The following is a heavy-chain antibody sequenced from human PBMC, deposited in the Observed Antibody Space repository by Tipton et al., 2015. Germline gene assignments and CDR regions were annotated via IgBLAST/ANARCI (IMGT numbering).Heavy chain of an antibody. CDR3: ARDLEHGMDV. V-gene: IGHV4-59*01. Sequence: TLSLTCSVSSDSISKYYWSWIRQPPGKELEWIGYIQYSGSTNYNPSLKSRVAISVDTSKNQFSLTLNSVTAADTAVYYCARDLEHGMDVWGHGHTLTVPS. CDR1: SDSISKYY. D-gene: IGHD5-24*01. CDR2: IQYSGST. J-gene: IGHJ6*02.